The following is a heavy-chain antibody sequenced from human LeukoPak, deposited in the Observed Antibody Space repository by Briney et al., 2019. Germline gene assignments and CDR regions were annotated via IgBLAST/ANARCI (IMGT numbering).Heavy chain of an antibody. D-gene: IGHD6-13*01. J-gene: IGHJ5*02. CDR3: ARAYSSSWYYNWFDP. CDR2: IYNSGST. V-gene: IGHV4-59*08. Sequence: SETLSLTCTVSGGSISSYYWSWIRQPPGKGLEWVGYIYNSGSTYYNPSLKSRVTISVDTSKNQFSLKLRSVTAADTAMYYCARAYSSSWYYNWFDPWGQGTLVTVSS. CDR1: GGSISSYY.